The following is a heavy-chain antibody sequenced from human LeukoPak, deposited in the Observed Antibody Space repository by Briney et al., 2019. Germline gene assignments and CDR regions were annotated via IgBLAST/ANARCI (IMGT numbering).Heavy chain of an antibody. J-gene: IGHJ4*02. V-gene: IGHV4-34*01. CDR2: INHSGST. Sequence: SETLSLTCAVYGGSFSGYYWSWIRQPPGKGLEWIGEINHSGSTNYNPSLKSRVTISVDTSKNQFSLKLSSVTAADTAVYYCARERRFFWSTTFDYWAREPWSPSPQ. D-gene: IGHD3-3*01. CDR3: ARERRFFWSTTFDY. CDR1: GGSFSGYY.